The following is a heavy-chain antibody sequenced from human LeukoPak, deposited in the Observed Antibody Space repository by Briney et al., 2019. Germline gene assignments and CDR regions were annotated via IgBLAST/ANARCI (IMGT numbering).Heavy chain of an antibody. CDR2: INTDGSST. CDR1: GFTFSSYW. D-gene: IGHD4-17*01. Sequence: GGSLRLSCAASGFTFSSYWMHWVRQAPGKGLVWVSRINTDGSSTSYADSVKGRFTISRDNAKNSLYLQMNSLRAEDTAVYYCARDSPSNGDYAIDYWGQGTLVTVSS. V-gene: IGHV3-74*01. CDR3: ARDSPSNGDYAIDY. J-gene: IGHJ4*02.